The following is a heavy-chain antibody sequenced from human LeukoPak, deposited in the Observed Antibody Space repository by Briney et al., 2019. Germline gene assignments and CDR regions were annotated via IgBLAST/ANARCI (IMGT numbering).Heavy chain of an antibody. V-gene: IGHV3-33*01. J-gene: IGHJ6*02. D-gene: IGHD6-19*01. CDR1: GFTFSSYG. CDR3: ARDLAGTTNFHYYYYYGMDV. CDR2: IWYDGSNK. Sequence: GGSLRLSCAASGFTFSSYGMHWVRQAPGKGLEWVAVIWYDGSNKYYADSVKGRFTISRDNSKNTLYLQMNSLGAEDTAVYYCARDLAGTTNFHYYYYYGMDVWGQGTTVTVSS.